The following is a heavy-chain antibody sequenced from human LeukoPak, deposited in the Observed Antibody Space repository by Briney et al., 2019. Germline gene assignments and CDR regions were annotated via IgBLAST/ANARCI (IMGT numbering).Heavy chain of an antibody. D-gene: IGHD6-19*01. V-gene: IGHV3-30*18. Sequence: ERSLRLSCAASGFAFSSFGMHWVRLAPGKGLEWAPVTSYDGTNKYYADSVKGRFTISRDNSMNTLYLQMNSLRAEDTAVYYCAKDDSSGWSGAFDIWGQGTMVTVSS. CDR3: AKDDSSGWSGAFDI. CDR1: GFAFSSFG. CDR2: TSYDGTNK. J-gene: IGHJ3*02.